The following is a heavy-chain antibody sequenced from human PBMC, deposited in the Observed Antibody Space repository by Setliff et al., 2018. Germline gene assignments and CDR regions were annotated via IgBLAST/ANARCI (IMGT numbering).Heavy chain of an antibody. D-gene: IGHD6-13*01. J-gene: IGHJ6*03. Sequence: PGGSLRLSCAASGFTFSRYAMNWVRQTPGKGLEWVSYISASSANIQYADSVRGRFTVSRDNVRNSLYLQMNSLRGDDAAVYYCASDPSYASSLYYYLEVWGKGTTVTVS. CDR3: ASDPSYASSLYYYLEV. CDR1: GFTFSRYA. V-gene: IGHV3-48*01. CDR2: ISASSANI.